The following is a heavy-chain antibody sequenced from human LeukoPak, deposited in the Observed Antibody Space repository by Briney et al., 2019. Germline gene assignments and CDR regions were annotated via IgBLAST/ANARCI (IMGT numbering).Heavy chain of an antibody. CDR2: IIPIFGTA. CDR1: GGTFSSYA. CDR3: ARLTGGYDSSGY. Sequence: SVKASCKASGGTFSSYAISWVRQAPGQGLEWMGGIIPIFGTANYAQKFQGRVTITADESTSTAYMELSSLRSEDTAVYYCARLTGGYDSSGYWGQGTLVTVSS. D-gene: IGHD3-22*01. V-gene: IGHV1-69*13. J-gene: IGHJ4*02.